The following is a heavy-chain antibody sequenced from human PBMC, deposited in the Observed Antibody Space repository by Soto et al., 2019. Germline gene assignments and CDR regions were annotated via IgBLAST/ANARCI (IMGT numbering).Heavy chain of an antibody. Sequence: GASVKVSCKASGYTFTSYGISWVRQAPGQGLEWMGWISAYNGNTNYAQKLQGRVTMTTDTSTSTAYMELRSLRSDDTAVYYCERDRDYGDFDAFDIWGQGTMVTVSS. CDR3: ERDRDYGDFDAFDI. D-gene: IGHD4-17*01. V-gene: IGHV1-18*01. CDR2: ISAYNGNT. CDR1: GYTFTSYG. J-gene: IGHJ3*02.